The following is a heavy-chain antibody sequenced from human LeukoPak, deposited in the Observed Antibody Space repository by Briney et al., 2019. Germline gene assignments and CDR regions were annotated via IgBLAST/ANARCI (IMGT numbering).Heavy chain of an antibody. CDR2: INHSGST. CDR1: GGSFSGYY. D-gene: IGHD4-17*01. Sequence: PSETLSLTCAVYGGSFSGYYWSWIRQPPGKGLEWIGEINHSGSTNYNPSLKSRVTISVDTSKNQFSLKLSSVTAADTAVYYCAREPVNYGEYSTTPRWGQGTLVTVSS. V-gene: IGHV4-34*01. CDR3: AREPVNYGEYSTTPR. J-gene: IGHJ4*02.